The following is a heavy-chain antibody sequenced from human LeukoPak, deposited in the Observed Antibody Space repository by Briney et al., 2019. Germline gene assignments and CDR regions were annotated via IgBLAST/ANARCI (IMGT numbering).Heavy chain of an antibody. CDR1: GYTFTSYY. D-gene: IGHD3-10*01. CDR2: INPSGGST. J-gene: IGHJ4*02. CDR3: ARGSRVGRGVDGDY. Sequence: ASVKVSCNASGYTFTSYYMHWVRQAPGQGLEWMGIINPSGGSTSYAQKFQGRVTMTRNTSISTAYMELSSLRSEDTAVYYCARGSRVGRGVDGDYWGQGTLVTVSS. V-gene: IGHV1-46*01.